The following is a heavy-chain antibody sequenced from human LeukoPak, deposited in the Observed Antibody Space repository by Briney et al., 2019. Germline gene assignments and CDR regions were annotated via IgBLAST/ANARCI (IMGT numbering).Heavy chain of an antibody. Sequence: SQTLSLTCTVSGGSISSGDYYWSWIRQPPGKGLEWIGYIYYSGSTYYNPSLKSRVTISVDTSKNQFSLKLSSVTAADMAVYYCARAFYDFWSGPTPNWFDPWGQGTLVTVSS. CDR3: ARAFYDFWSGPTPNWFDP. V-gene: IGHV4-30-4*01. CDR1: GGSISSGDYY. D-gene: IGHD3-3*01. J-gene: IGHJ5*02. CDR2: IYYSGST.